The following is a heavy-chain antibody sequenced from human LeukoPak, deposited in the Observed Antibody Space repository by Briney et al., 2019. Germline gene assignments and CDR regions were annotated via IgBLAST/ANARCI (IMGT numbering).Heavy chain of an antibody. CDR2: ISHDGGTK. J-gene: IGHJ4*02. CDR3: AKSEELLLGHFDY. V-gene: IGHV3-30*18. D-gene: IGHD1-26*01. CDR1: GFTFRSYG. Sequence: GGSLRLSCEASGFTFRSYGMHWVRQAPGKGLEWVTSISHDGGTKYSADSVKGRFTISRDNSKPTLSLQMNSLRAEDTAVYYCAKSEELLLGHFDYWGQGTLVTVSS.